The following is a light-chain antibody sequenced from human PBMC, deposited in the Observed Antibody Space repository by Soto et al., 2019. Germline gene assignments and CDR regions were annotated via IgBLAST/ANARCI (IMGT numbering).Light chain of an antibody. CDR1: SSDVGGYNY. Sequence: QSALTQPASVSGSPGQSITISCTGTSSDVGGYNYVSWYQQHPGKAPKLMIYEVSNRPSGVSNRFSGSKSGNTASLTIYGLQAEDEADYYCSSYTSSSTRVFGRGTKLTVL. CDR3: SSYTSSSTRV. J-gene: IGLJ3*02. V-gene: IGLV2-14*01. CDR2: EVS.